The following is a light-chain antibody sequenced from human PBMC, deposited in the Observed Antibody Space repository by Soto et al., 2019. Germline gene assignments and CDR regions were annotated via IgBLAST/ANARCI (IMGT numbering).Light chain of an antibody. J-gene: IGLJ1*01. CDR1: SSDVGGYNY. CDR3: TSYTSSSPYV. V-gene: IGLV2-14*01. Sequence: QSALTQPASVSGSPGQSITISCTGTSSDVGGYNYVSWYQQHPGKAPKLMIYDVSNRPSGVSNRFSGSKSGNTASLTISGLQAEDGADYSCTSYTSSSPYVSGTGTVVPVL. CDR2: DVS.